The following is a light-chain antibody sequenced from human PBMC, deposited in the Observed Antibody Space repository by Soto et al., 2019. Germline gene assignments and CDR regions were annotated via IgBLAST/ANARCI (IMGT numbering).Light chain of an antibody. CDR3: SSYTTSNTRQIV. CDR1: SSDVGGYNY. J-gene: IGLJ1*01. CDR2: DVS. Sequence: CSLTQPASVSGSPGQSITISCPGTSSDVGGYNYVSWYQHHPGKAPKLMIYDVSNRPSGVSNRFSGSKSGNTASLTISGLQPEDEADYYCSSYTTSNTRQIVLGTGTKVTVL. V-gene: IGLV2-14*03.